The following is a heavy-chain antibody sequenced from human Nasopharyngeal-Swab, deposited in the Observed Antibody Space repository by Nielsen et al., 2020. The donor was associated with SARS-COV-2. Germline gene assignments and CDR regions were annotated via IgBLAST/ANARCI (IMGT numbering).Heavy chain of an antibody. CDR3: ARALIVAIPPRTIPHY. Sequence: GESLKISCAASGFTFSSYWVHWVRQAPGKGLVWVSRINSDGSSTTYADSVKGRFTISRDNAKNTLYLQMNSLRAEDTAVYYCARALIVAIPPRTIPHYWGQGTLVTVSS. CDR1: GFTFSSYW. J-gene: IGHJ4*02. D-gene: IGHD5-12*01. V-gene: IGHV3-74*01. CDR2: INSDGSST.